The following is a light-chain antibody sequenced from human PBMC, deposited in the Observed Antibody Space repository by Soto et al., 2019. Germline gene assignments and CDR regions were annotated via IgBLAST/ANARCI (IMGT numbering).Light chain of an antibody. CDR1: SSDVRGYNY. CDR2: EVS. V-gene: IGLV2-14*01. Sequence: QSVLTQPASVSGSPGQSITISCTGTSSDVRGYNYVSWYQQHPGKAPKLMIYEVSNRPSGVSNRFSGSKSGNTASLTISGLHAEDEADYYCSSYTSSSTSVFGTRTKLTVL. J-gene: IGLJ1*01. CDR3: SSYTSSSTSV.